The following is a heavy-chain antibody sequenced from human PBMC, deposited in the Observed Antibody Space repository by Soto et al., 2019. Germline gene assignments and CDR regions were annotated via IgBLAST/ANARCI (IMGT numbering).Heavy chain of an antibody. CDR1: GSSISSGSYY. CDR2: IYHSGST. J-gene: IGHJ4*02. Sequence: SETLSLTCTVSGSSISSGSYYWSWIRQHPGKGLEWIGYIYHSGSTYYNPSLKSRATISLDTSKNQFSLKLSSVTAADTAVYYCARDYMAVVDWGQGTLVPVSS. V-gene: IGHV4-31*03. D-gene: IGHD2-15*01. CDR3: ARDYMAVVD.